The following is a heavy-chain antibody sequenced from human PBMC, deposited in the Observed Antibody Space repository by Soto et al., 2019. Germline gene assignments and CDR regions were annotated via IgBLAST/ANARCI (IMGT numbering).Heavy chain of an antibody. V-gene: IGHV5-10-1*01. CDR2: IDPSDSYT. CDR3: ARYPNYYDSSGYLPYFDY. J-gene: IGHJ4*02. CDR1: GYSFTSYW. Sequence: ESLKISCKGSGYSFTSYWISWVRQMPGKGLEWMGRIDPSDSYTNYSPSFQGHVTISADKSISTAYLQWSSLKASDTAMYYCARYPNYYDSSGYLPYFDYWGQGTLVTVSS. D-gene: IGHD3-22*01.